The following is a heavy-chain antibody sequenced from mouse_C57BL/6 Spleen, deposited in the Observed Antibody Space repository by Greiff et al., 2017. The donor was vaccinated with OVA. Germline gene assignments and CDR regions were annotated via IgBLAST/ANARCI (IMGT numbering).Heavy chain of an antibody. CDR3: ARPLTTLEGFAY. CDR1: GFTFSDYY. Sequence: DVKLQESGGGLVQPGGSLKLSCAASGFTFSDYYMYWVRQTPEKRLEWVAYISNGGGSTYYPDTVKGRFTISRDNAKNTLYLQMSRLKSEDTAMYYCARPLTTLEGFAYWGQGTLVTVSA. V-gene: IGHV5-12*01. D-gene: IGHD1-1*01. J-gene: IGHJ3*01. CDR2: ISNGGGST.